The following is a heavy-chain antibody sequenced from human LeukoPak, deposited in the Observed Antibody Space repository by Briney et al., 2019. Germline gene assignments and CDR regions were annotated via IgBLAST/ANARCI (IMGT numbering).Heavy chain of an antibody. Sequence: PSETLSLTCTVSGGSISSYYWSWIRQPPGKGLEWIGYIYTSGSTNYNPSLKSRVTISVDTSKNQFSLKLSSVTAADTAVYYCARHNWIAALILYYYYMDVSGKGTTVTVSS. J-gene: IGHJ6*03. D-gene: IGHD6-6*01. CDR1: GGSISSYY. CDR2: IYTSGST. CDR3: ARHNWIAALILYYYYMDV. V-gene: IGHV4-4*09.